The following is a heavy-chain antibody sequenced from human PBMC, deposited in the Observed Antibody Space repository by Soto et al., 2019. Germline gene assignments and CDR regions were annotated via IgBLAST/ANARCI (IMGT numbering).Heavy chain of an antibody. J-gene: IGHJ4*02. Sequence: GGSLRLSCAGSGFAFGSYSINWVRQAPGKGLEWVSSISPSGTYIYYADSVRGRFTISRDNAKNSLYLQMNSLRAEDTAVYYCARAWSDYGDFDYWGQGTLVTVSS. D-gene: IGHD4-17*01. CDR2: ISPSGTYI. V-gene: IGHV3-21*01. CDR1: GFAFGSYS. CDR3: ARAWSDYGDFDY.